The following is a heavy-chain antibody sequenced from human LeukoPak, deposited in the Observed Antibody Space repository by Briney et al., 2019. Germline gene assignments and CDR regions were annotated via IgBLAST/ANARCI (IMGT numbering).Heavy chain of an antibody. CDR3: VKGGYSTSWPLDY. CDR2: ISASGSST. V-gene: IGHV3-23*01. D-gene: IGHD6-13*01. J-gene: IGHJ4*02. CDR1: GFTFDNYV. Sequence: PGGSLRLSCAASGFTFDNYVMSWVRQAPGKGLEWVSGISASGSSTYYAHSVKGRFTISRDNSKNTLYLQINSLRVADTAVYYCVKGGYSTSWPLDYWGQGTMVTVSS.